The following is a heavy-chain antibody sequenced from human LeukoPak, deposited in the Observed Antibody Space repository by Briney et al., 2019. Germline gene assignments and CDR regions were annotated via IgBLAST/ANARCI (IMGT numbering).Heavy chain of an antibody. D-gene: IGHD3-10*01. CDR3: ARGSGSFGY. Sequence: SETLSLTCTVSGGSISSFYWSWIRQPPGKGLEWIGYIYYSGSTNYNPSLKSRVTISVDTSKNQFSLKLSSVTAADTAVYCCARGSGSFGYWGQGTLVTVSS. V-gene: IGHV4-59*01. CDR1: GGSISSFY. J-gene: IGHJ4*02. CDR2: IYYSGST.